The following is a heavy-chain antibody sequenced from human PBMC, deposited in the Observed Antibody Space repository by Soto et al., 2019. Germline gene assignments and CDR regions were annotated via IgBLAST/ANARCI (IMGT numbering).Heavy chain of an antibody. V-gene: IGHV2-5*01. CDR1: GFSLSTSGVG. Sequence: GSGPTLVNPTQTLTLTCTFSGFSLSTSGVGVGWIRQPPGKALEWLALIYWNDDKRYSPSLKSRLTITKDTSKNQVVLTMTNMDPVDTATYYCAHRRSVFHTAMVQVELTGPADNWFDPWGQGTLVTVSS. CDR3: AHRRSVFHTAMVQVELTGPADNWFDP. J-gene: IGHJ5*02. D-gene: IGHD5-18*01. CDR2: IYWNDDK.